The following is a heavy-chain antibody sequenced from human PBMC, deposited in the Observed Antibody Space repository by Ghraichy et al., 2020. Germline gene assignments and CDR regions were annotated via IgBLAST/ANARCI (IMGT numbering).Heavy chain of an antibody. V-gene: IGHV4-31*03. CDR2: IYYSGST. J-gene: IGHJ6*02. CDR1: GGSISSGGYY. Sequence: SETLSLTCTVSGGSISSGGYYWSWIRQHPGKGLEWIGYIYYSGSTYYNPSLKSRVTISVDTSKNQFSLKLSSVTAAATAVYYCARGSYYYGMDVWGQGTTVTVSS. CDR3: ARGSYYYGMDV.